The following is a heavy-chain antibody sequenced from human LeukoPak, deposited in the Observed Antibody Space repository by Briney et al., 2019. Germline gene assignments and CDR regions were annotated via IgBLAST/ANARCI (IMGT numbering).Heavy chain of an antibody. CDR1: GFTFSSYS. CDR2: ISYDGSNK. Sequence: GGSLRLSCAASGFTFSSYSMNWVRQAPGKGLEWVAVISYDGSNKYYADSVKGRFTISRDNSKNTLYLQMNSLRAEDTAVYYCASTGRDYVWGSYRYRGPSEAFDIWGQGTMVTVSS. V-gene: IGHV3-30*03. D-gene: IGHD3-16*02. J-gene: IGHJ3*02. CDR3: ASTGRDYVWGSYRYRGPSEAFDI.